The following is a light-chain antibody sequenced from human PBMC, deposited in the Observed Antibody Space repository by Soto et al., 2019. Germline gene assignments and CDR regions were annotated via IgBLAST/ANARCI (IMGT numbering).Light chain of an antibody. CDR3: CSYAGGATYV. Sequence: QSALTQPASVSGSPGQSITISCTGTSSDVGTYNLVSWYQKCPGKAPKVIIYEDNKRPSGVSNRFSGSESGNTASLTISGLQAEDEAAHFCCSYAGGATYVFGTGTKVTVL. CDR2: EDN. J-gene: IGLJ1*01. CDR1: SSDVGTYNL. V-gene: IGLV2-23*01.